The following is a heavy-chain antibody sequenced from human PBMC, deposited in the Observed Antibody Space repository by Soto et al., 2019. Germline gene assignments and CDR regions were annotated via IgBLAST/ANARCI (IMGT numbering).Heavy chain of an antibody. J-gene: IGHJ3*02. Sequence: SETLSLTCTVSGGPISIGGYYWSWIRQHPGKGLEWIGYIYYIGSTYYNPSLKSRVSISVDTSKNQFSLKLSSVTAADTAVYYCARFYMVRGVMGAFDIWGQGTMVTVSS. CDR3: ARFYMVRGVMGAFDI. V-gene: IGHV4-31*03. D-gene: IGHD3-10*01. CDR2: IYYIGST. CDR1: GGPISIGGYY.